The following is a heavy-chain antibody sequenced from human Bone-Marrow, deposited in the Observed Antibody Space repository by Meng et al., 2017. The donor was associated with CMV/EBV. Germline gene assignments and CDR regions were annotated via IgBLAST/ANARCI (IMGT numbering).Heavy chain of an antibody. Sequence: SETLSLTCAVYGGSFSGYYWSWIRQPPGKGLEWIGEINHSGSNNYNPSLKSRVTKSVDTSKNQFSLKLSSVTAADTAVYYCARGEVRGVIPDYWGQGTLVTVSS. V-gene: IGHV4-34*01. CDR1: GGSFSGYY. D-gene: IGHD3-10*01. J-gene: IGHJ4*02. CDR2: INHSGSN. CDR3: ARGEVRGVIPDY.